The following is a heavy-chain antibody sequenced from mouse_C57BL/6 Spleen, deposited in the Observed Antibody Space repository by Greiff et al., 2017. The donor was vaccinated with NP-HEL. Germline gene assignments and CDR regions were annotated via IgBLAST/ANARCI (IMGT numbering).Heavy chain of an antibody. CDR1: GFNIKDDY. V-gene: IGHV14-4*01. D-gene: IGHD1-1*01. CDR2: IDPENGDT. CDR3: TTFITTVVAPGFAY. Sequence: QQSGAELVRPGASVKLSCTASGFNIKDDYMHWVKQRPEQGLEWIGWIDPENGDTEYASKFQGKATITADTSSNTAYLQLSSLTSEDTAVYYCTTFITTVVAPGFAYWGQGTLVTVSA. J-gene: IGHJ3*01.